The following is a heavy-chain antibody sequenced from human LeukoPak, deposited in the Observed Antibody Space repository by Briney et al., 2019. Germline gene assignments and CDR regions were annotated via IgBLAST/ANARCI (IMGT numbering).Heavy chain of an antibody. V-gene: IGHV4-34*01. CDR3: ARAKDPGGYYYYYYMDI. D-gene: IGHD3-16*01. J-gene: IGHJ6*03. CDR2: INHSGST. CDR1: GGSFSGHY. Sequence: PSETLSLTCAVYGGSFSGHYWTWIRQPPGKGLEWIGEINHSGSTNYNPSLKSRVTISVDTSKNQFSLKVSSVTAADTAVYYCARAKDPGGYYYYYYMDIWGKGNTVTVSS.